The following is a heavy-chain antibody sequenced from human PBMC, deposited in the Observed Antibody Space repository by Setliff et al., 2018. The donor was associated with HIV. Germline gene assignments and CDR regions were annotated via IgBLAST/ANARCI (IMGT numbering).Heavy chain of an antibody. J-gene: IGHJ4*02. CDR1: GYFISNGYY. V-gene: IGHV4-38-2*02. CDR3: ARQAWHYDRDGYFIDY. Sequence: SETLSLTCSVSGYFISNGYYWGWIQQPPGKGLEWVGTIYQNGNTYYSPSLESRVSVSMDMSRNQFSVKLNSATAADTAVYYCARQAWHYDRDGYFIDYWGQGKQVTVSS. CDR2: IYQNGNT. D-gene: IGHD3-22*01.